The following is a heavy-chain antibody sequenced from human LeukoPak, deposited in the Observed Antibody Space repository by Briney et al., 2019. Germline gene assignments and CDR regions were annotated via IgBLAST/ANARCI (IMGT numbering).Heavy chain of an antibody. CDR1: GGSISSYY. V-gene: IGHV4-59*01. J-gene: IGHJ4*02. D-gene: IGHD4-17*01. CDR3: ASADYDDYYIDF. Sequence: SETLSLTCTVSGGSISSYYWSWIRQPPGKGLEWIGYIYYSGMTNYNPSLKSRVTISLDTSKNQFSLKLSSVTAADTSVYYCASADYDDYYIDFWGQGTLVTVSS. CDR2: IYYSGMT.